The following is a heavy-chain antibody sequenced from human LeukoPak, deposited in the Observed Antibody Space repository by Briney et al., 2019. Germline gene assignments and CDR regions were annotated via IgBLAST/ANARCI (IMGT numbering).Heavy chain of an antibody. Sequence: ASVKVSCEASGGTFSSYAINWVRQAPGQGLEWMGGIIPIFGTPNYAQKFQDRVTITADESTSTAYMELSSLRSEDTAVYYCARCRQWLIKDLACDAFDIWGQGTMVTVSS. V-gene: IGHV1-69*13. J-gene: IGHJ3*02. CDR1: GGTFSSYA. CDR2: IIPIFGTP. CDR3: ARCRQWLIKDLACDAFDI. D-gene: IGHD6-19*01.